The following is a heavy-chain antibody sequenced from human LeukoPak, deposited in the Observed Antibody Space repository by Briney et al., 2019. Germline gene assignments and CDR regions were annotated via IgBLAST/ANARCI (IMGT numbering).Heavy chain of an antibody. CDR3: ARASSGSYRLDY. D-gene: IGHD1-26*01. CDR2: ISVTGGST. J-gene: IGHJ4*02. Sequence: GSLRLSCSAPGFTFSTYALIWVPQAPGKGLEWVSAISVTGGSTFYADSVRGRLTISRDNSKNTLYLQMSSLRAEDTAVYYCARASSGSYRLDYWGQGTLVTVSS. V-gene: IGHV3-23*01. CDR1: GFTFSTYA.